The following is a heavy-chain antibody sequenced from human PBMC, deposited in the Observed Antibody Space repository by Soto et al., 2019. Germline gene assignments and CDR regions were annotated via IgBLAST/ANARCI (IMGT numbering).Heavy chain of an antibody. CDR3: ARTAHSSGWYVYDY. CDR2: IDWDDDK. D-gene: IGHD6-19*01. CDR1: GFSLSTSGMC. V-gene: IGHV2-70*11. J-gene: IGHJ4*02. Sequence: SGPTLVNPTQTLTLTCTFSGFSLSTSGMCVSWIRQPPGKALEWLARIDWDDDKYYSTSLKTRLTISKDTSKNQVVLTMTNMDPVDTATYYCARTAHSSGWYVYDYWGQGTLVTVSS.